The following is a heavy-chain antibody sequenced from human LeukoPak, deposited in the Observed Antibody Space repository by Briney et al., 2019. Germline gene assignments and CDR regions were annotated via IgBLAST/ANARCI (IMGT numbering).Heavy chain of an antibody. J-gene: IGHJ4*02. CDR2: IYYSGST. D-gene: IGHD6-13*01. Sequence: PSETLPLTCTVSGGSISSSSYYWGWIRQPPGKGLEWIGSIYYSGSTYYNPSLKSRVTISVDTSKNQFSLKLSSVTAADTAVYYCASTAAAATPFDYWGQGTLVTVSS. CDR1: GGSISSSSYY. V-gene: IGHV4-39*01. CDR3: ASTAAAATPFDY.